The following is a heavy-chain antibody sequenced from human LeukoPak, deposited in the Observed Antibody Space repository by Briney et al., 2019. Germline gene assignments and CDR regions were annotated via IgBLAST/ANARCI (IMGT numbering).Heavy chain of an antibody. CDR3: AFMSNTWFDP. Sequence: PGGSLRLSCAASGFTFSSNWVTWVRQAPGKGLEWVANIKQDGSEKYYGDSVRGRFTITRDNAKNSLYLQMDSLRAKDTAVYYCAFMSNTWFDPWGQGTLVTVSS. CDR2: IKQDGSEK. V-gene: IGHV3-7*01. D-gene: IGHD3-10*02. CDR1: GFTFSSNW. J-gene: IGHJ5*02.